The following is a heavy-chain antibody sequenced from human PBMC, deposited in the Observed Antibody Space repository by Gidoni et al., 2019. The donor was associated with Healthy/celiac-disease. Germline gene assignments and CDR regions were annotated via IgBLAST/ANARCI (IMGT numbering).Heavy chain of an antibody. J-gene: IGHJ4*02. V-gene: IGHV4-39*01. CDR2: IYYSGST. CDR1: GGSISSSSYY. Sequence: QLQLQESGPGLVKPSETLSLTCTVSGGSISSSSYYWGWIRQPPGKGLEWIGSIYYSGSTYYNPSLKSRVTISVDTSKNQFSLKLSSVTAADTAVYYCARLYYLPKYYFDYWGQGTLVTVSS. CDR3: ARLYYLPKYYFDY. D-gene: IGHD1-26*01.